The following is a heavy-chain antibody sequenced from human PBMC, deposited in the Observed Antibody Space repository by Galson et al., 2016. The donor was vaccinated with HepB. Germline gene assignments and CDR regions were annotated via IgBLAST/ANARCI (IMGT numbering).Heavy chain of an antibody. D-gene: IGHD5-24*01. CDR1: GGTFSSYA. Sequence: SVKVSCKASGGTFSSYAINWARQAPGQGLEWMGGIIPLYGTTNYAQKFQGRVTITADESTSTAYMELSSLRSEDTAVYYCARVRDGYNKYYHYGLDVWGQGTTVTVSS. CDR2: IIPLYGTT. J-gene: IGHJ6*02. CDR3: ARVRDGYNKYYHYGLDV. V-gene: IGHV1-69*13.